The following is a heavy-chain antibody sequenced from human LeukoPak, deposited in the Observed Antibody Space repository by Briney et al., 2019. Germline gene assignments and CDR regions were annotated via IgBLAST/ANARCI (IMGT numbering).Heavy chain of an antibody. CDR1: GFTVSSSY. Sequence: GGSLRLSCAASGFTVSSSYMSWVRQAPGKGLGWVANIKQDGSDRNYVTSVRGRFTISRDNAESSLYLQMNSLRAEDTAVYYCVRNLAVAGTCFDSWGQGTLVTVSS. D-gene: IGHD6-19*01. V-gene: IGHV3-7*03. CDR3: VRNLAVAGTCFDS. J-gene: IGHJ4*02. CDR2: IKQDGSDR.